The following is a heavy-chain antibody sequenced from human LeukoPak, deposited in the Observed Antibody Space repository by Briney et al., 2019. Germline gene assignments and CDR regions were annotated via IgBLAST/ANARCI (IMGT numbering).Heavy chain of an antibody. J-gene: IGHJ5*02. V-gene: IGHV4-61*09. CDR2: IDITGST. CDR1: GASISSGTYY. Sequence: SETLSLTCTVSGASISSGTYYWNWIRQSAGKGLEWIGHIDITGSTNYNPSLKSRVTISVDTSKNQFSLRLSSVTAADTAVYYCARDVIAWGKGTLVTVSS. CDR3: ARDVIA.